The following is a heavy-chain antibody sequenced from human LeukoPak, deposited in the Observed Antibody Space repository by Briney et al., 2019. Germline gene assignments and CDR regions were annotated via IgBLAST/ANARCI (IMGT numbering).Heavy chain of an antibody. V-gene: IGHV3-53*04. Sequence: GGSLRLSCAVSGFIFSDYYMSWIRQAPGKGLEWVSLIYGGGGTYYADSVKGRFTISRHNSENTLYLEMNSLRPEDTAVYYCARVGVGTVAGNYFDDWGQGTLVTVSS. CDR1: GFIFSDYY. CDR2: IYGGGGT. D-gene: IGHD6-19*01. CDR3: ARVGVGTVAGNYFDD. J-gene: IGHJ4*02.